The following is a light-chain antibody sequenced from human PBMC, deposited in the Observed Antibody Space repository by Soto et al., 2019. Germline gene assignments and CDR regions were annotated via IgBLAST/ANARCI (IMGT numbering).Light chain of an antibody. CDR1: SSDAGGYNY. J-gene: IGLJ1*01. V-gene: IGLV2-14*01. Sequence: QSVLTQPASVSGSPGQSITISCTGTSSDAGGYNYVSWYQQHPGIAPKLMIYEVTNRPSGVSSRFSGSKSGNTASLTISGLQAEDEADYYCSSYTSSSTRVFGTGTKVTVL. CDR2: EVT. CDR3: SSYTSSSTRV.